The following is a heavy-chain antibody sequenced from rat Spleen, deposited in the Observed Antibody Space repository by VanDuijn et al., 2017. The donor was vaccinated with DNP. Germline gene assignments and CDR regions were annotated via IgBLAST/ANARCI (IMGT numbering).Heavy chain of an antibody. D-gene: IGHD1-12*03. V-gene: IGHV5-19*01. CDR3: AKHEYYYDSYYWGQVDMVTFSSGKIHYCDYYAMDA. CDR1: GITFSNYG. CDR2: ISPSGGSP. Sequence: EVQLVESGGGLVQPGRSLKLSCAASGITFSNYGMHWIRQAPTKGLEWVASISPSGGSPYYRDSVKGRFTISRDNTKSTLYLQMDSLMSVDTYTYECAKHEYYYDSYYWGQVDMVTFSSGKIHYCDYYAMDAWGQGTSVTVSS. J-gene: IGHJ4*01.